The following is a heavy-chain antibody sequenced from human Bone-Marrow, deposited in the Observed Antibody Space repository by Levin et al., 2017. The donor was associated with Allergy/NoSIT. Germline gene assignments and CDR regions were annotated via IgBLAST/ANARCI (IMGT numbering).Heavy chain of an antibody. CDR2: IYYSGST. CDR3: ARMMAVTTYERGAFDI. D-gene: IGHD4-17*01. CDR1: GGSLRSYY. V-gene: IGHV4-59*01. J-gene: IGHJ3*02. Sequence: SQTLSLTCTVSGGSLRSYYWSWIRQPPGKGLEWIGYIYYSGSTNYNPSLKSRVTISVDTSKNQFSLKLSSVTAADTAVYYCARMMAVTTYERGAFDIWGQGTMVTVSS.